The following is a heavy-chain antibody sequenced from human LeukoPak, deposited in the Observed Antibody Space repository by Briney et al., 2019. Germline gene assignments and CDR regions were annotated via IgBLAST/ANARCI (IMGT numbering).Heavy chain of an antibody. D-gene: IGHD2-21*01. Sequence: ASVKVSCKASGGTFSCYAISWVRQAPGQGLEWMGRIIPIFGIANYAQKFQGRVTITADKSTSTAYMELSSLRSEDTAVYYCAREVPIPPSDYYYYYGMDVRGQGTTVTVSS. CDR2: IIPIFGIA. CDR3: AREVPIPPSDYYYYYGMDV. CDR1: GGTFSCYA. J-gene: IGHJ6*02. V-gene: IGHV1-69*04.